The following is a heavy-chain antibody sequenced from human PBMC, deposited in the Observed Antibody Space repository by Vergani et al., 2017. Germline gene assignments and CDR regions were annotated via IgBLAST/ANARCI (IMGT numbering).Heavy chain of an antibody. V-gene: IGHV3-7*01. J-gene: IGHJ4*02. Sequence: EVKLVESGGGLVQPGGSLRLSYAASGFTFSDSWMSWVRQSPGKGLEWVANIKRDGSAKNYLDSVKGRFTISRDNAKNVLYLQMNSLRVEDTAVYYCWKVSNSRPHQDYWGQGTLVTVSS. CDR3: WKVSNSRPHQDY. CDR2: IKRDGSAK. D-gene: IGHD4-11*01. CDR1: GFTFSDSW.